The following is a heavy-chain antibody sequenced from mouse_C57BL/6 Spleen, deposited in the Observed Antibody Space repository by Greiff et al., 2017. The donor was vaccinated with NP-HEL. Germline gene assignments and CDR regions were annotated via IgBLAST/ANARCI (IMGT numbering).Heavy chain of an antibody. CDR1: GYTFTSYW. V-gene: IGHV1-64*01. CDR2: IHPNSGST. J-gene: IGHJ1*03. D-gene: IGHD2-4*01. CDR3: ARSYDYEYFDV. Sequence: VQLQQPGAELVKPGASVKLSCKASGYTFTSYWMHWVKQRPGQGLEWIGMIHPNSGSTNYNEKFKSKATLTVDKSSSTAYMQLSSLTSEDSAVYYCARSYDYEYFDVWGTGTTVTVSS.